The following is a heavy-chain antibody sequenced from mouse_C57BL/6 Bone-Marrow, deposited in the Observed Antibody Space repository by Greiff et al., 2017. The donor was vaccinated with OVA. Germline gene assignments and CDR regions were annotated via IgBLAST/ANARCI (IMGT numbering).Heavy chain of an antibody. CDR3: TTEGYINYGAWCAY. D-gene: IGHD2-5*01. CDR2: IDPENGDT. CDR1: GFNIKDDY. V-gene: IGHV14-4*01. J-gene: IGHJ3*01. Sequence: VQLKESGAELVRPGASVKLSCTASGFNIKDDYMHWVKQRPEQGLEWIGWIDPENGDTEYASKFQGKATIPADTSSNTAYLQLSSLTSEDTAVYYCTTEGYINYGAWCAYRGQGTLGTVSA.